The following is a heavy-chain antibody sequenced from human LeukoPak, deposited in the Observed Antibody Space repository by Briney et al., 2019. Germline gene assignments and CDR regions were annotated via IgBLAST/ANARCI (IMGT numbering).Heavy chain of an antibody. J-gene: IGHJ4*02. CDR1: GGTFSSYA. Sequence: LGASVKVSCKASGGTFSSYAISWVRQAPGQGLEWMGWINPNSGDTNYAQKFQGRVTMTRDTSISTAYMELSRLRSDDTAVYYCARVRYRLAETYIDYWGQGTLVTVSS. D-gene: IGHD3-16*01. CDR3: ARVRYRLAETYIDY. CDR2: INPNSGDT. V-gene: IGHV1-2*02.